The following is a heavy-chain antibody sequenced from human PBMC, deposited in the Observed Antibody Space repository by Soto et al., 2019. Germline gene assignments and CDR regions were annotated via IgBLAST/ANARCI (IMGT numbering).Heavy chain of an antibody. V-gene: IGHV4-59*01. Sequence: SETLSLTCTVSGGSISTYYWNWIRQPPGKGLEWIGYVYYSGTTNYNPSLKSRVTISVDTSKNQFSLKLSSVTAADTAVYYCARLRTSLTTGRAFDIWGQGTMVTV. J-gene: IGHJ3*02. CDR3: ARLRTSLTTGRAFDI. D-gene: IGHD4-17*01. CDR2: VYYSGTT. CDR1: GGSISTYY.